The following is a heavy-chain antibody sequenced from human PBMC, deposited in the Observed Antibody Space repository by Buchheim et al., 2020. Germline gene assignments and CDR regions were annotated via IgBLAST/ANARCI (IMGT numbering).Heavy chain of an antibody. D-gene: IGHD2-15*01. CDR1: GGSISSYY. J-gene: IGHJ5*02. CDR3: ARDKGYCSGGSCYKRWFDP. V-gene: IGHV4-59*01. CDR2: IYYSGST. Sequence: QVQLQESGPGLVKPSETLSLTCTVSGGSISSYYWSWIRQPPGKGLEWIGYIYYSGSTNYNPSLKSRVTISVDTSKNQFSLKLSSVTAADTAVYYCARDKGYCSGGSCYKRWFDPWGQGTL.